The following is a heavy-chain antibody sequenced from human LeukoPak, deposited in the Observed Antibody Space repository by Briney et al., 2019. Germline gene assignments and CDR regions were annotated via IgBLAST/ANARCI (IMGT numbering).Heavy chain of an antibody. CDR1: GFTVSSNY. J-gene: IGHJ6*02. CDR2: IYSGGST. Sequence: PGGSLRLSCAASGFTVSSNYMSWVRQAPGNGLEWVSVIYSGGSTYYADSVKGRFTISRDNSKNTLYLQMNSLRAEDTAVYYCARDRRHYYYDSSGYEISYYYYGMDVWGQGTTVTVSS. D-gene: IGHD3-22*01. V-gene: IGHV3-66*01. CDR3: ARDRRHYYYDSSGYEISYYYYGMDV.